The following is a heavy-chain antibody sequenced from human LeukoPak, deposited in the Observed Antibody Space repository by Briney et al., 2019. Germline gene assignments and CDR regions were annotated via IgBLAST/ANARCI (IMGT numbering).Heavy chain of an antibody. CDR2: IRASGDTI. J-gene: IGHJ4*02. D-gene: IGHD1-26*01. CDR3: ARDPSWEILSHFDY. Sequence: PGGCLRLSCAASGFTFRNYYMTWIRQAPGKGLEWVSYIRASGDTIYYGDSVGGRFTISRDNAKNSLYLDMNTLKAEDTAVYYCARDPSWEILSHFDYWGQGTLVTVSS. CDR1: GFTFRNYY. V-gene: IGHV3-11*04.